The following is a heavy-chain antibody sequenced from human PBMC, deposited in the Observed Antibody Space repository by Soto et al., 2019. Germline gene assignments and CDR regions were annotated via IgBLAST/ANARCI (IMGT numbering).Heavy chain of an antibody. D-gene: IGHD4-17*01. V-gene: IGHV3-23*01. CDR2: ITDNGRST. CDR1: GFTFSRDG. CDR3: AKERATTTAFDY. J-gene: IGHJ4*02. Sequence: GGSLRLSCAASGFTFSRDGMSWVRQAPGKGLEWVSLITDNGRSTYYADSVKGRFTISRDNTKNTLFLQMNSLRAEDTAVYYCAKERATTTAFDYWDQGALVTVSS.